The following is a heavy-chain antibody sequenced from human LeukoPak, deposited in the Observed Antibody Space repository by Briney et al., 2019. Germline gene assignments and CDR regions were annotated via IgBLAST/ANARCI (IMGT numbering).Heavy chain of an antibody. CDR2: ISAYNGNT. V-gene: IGHV1-18*01. J-gene: IGHJ4*02. CDR1: GYSFTSYA. Sequence: ASVKVSCTASGYSFTSYAMHWVRQAPGQGLEWMGWISAYNGNTNNSQKTQGRGTMTTDTSTNTAYMELRSLRSDDTAVYYCARDPPHLCSSTSCFGDYWRRGTVITVSS. CDR3: ARDPPHLCSSTSCFGDY. D-gene: IGHD2-2*01.